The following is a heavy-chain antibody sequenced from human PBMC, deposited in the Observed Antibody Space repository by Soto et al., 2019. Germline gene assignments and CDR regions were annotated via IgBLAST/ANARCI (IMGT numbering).Heavy chain of an antibody. J-gene: IGHJ5*02. CDR2: MNPNSGNT. CDR3: ARVRIRNLGYCRGGSCSTDNWFDP. CDR1: GYTFTSYD. V-gene: IGHV1-8*01. Sequence: QVQLVQSGAEVKKPGASVKVSCKASGYTFTSYDINWVRQATGQGLEWMGWMNPNSGNTGYAQKFQGRVTMTRKASISTAYVELSSLRSEDTAVYYCARVRIRNLGYCRGGSCSTDNWFDPWGQGTLATVSS. D-gene: IGHD2-15*01.